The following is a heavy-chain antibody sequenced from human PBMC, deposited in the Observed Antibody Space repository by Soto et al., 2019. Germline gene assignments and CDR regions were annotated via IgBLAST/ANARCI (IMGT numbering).Heavy chain of an antibody. CDR3: ARDNGGGSYYEAPFSTTGYGMDV. V-gene: IGHV1-3*01. Sequence: GASVKVSCKASGYTFTSYAMHWVRQAPGQRLEWMGWINAGNGNTKYSQKFQGRVTITRDTSASTAYMELSSLRSEDTAVYYCARDNGGGSYYEAPFSTTGYGMDVWGQGTTVTVSS. J-gene: IGHJ6*02. CDR2: INAGNGNT. D-gene: IGHD1-26*01. CDR1: GYTFTSYA.